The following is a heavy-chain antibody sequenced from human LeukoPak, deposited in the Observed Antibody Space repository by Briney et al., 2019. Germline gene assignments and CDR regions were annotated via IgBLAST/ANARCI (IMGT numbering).Heavy chain of an antibody. CDR2: INPNSGGT. V-gene: IGHV1-2*06. CDR1: GYTFTCYY. D-gene: IGHD6-19*01. CDR3: ASVVEQWLVLDAFDI. Sequence: ASVKVSCKASGYTFTCYYMHWVRQAPGQGLEWMGRINPNSGGTNYAQKFQGRVTMTRDTSISTAYMELSRLRSDDTAVYYCASVVEQWLVLDAFDIWGRGTMVTVSS. J-gene: IGHJ3*02.